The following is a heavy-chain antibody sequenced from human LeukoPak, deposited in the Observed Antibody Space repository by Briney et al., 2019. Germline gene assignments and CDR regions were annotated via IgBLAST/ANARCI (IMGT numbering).Heavy chain of an antibody. CDR1: GFTFSSNG. J-gene: IGHJ3*02. CDR3: TTIGVVVAANAFDI. CDR2: IKSKTDGGTT. Sequence: GGSLRLSCAASGFTFSSNGMHWVRQAPGKGLEWVGRIKSKTDGGTTDYAAPVKGRFTISRDDSKNTLYLQMNSLKTEDTAVYYCTTIGVVVAANAFDIWGQGTMVTVSS. D-gene: IGHD2-15*01. V-gene: IGHV3-15*01.